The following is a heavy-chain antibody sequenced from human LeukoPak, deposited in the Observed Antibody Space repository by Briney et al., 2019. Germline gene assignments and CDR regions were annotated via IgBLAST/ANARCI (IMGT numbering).Heavy chain of an antibody. V-gene: IGHV4-59*01. CDR2: IYHSGTT. D-gene: IGHD1-26*01. Sequence: EPSETLSLTCTVSGGSLIPYYWSWIRQPPGKGLEWIGYIYHSGTTNYSPPLKGRATLSVDTSKNQISLRLSSVTAADTAVYFCARVDSGTYYMPFDYWGQGSLVTVSS. CDR1: GGSLIPYY. J-gene: IGHJ4*02. CDR3: ARVDSGTYYMPFDY.